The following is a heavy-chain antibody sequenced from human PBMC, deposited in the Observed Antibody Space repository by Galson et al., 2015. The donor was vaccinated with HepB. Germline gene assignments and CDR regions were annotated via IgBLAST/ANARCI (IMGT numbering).Heavy chain of an antibody. V-gene: IGHV5-10-1*01. J-gene: IGHJ6*02. CDR2: IDPSDSYT. D-gene: IGHD1-26*01. CDR1: GYSFTSYW. Sequence: SGAEVKKPGESLRISCKGSGYSFTSYWISWVRQMPGKGLEWMGRIDPSDSYTNYSPSFQGHVTISADKSISTAYLQWSSLKASDTAMYYCARRRKEPERPYGMDVWGQGTTVTVSS. CDR3: ARRRKEPERPYGMDV.